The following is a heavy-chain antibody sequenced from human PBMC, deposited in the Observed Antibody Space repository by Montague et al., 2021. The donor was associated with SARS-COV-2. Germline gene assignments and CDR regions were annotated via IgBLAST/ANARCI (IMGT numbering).Heavy chain of an antibody. V-gene: IGHV4-59*01. Sequence: ETLSLTCTVSGGSITGYYWSWLRRSPGKGLEWIAYIYDGGAVNYNPSLGSRVTISTDTSKNQLSLKVNSVTAADTAVYYCVRDHPYGGPRGAFDIWGQGTVVTVSS. CDR1: GGSITGYY. J-gene: IGHJ3*02. CDR2: IYDGGAV. D-gene: IGHD4-23*01. CDR3: VRDHPYGGPRGAFDI.